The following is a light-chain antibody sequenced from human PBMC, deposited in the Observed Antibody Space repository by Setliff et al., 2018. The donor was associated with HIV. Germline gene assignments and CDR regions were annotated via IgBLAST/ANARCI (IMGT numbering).Light chain of an antibody. J-gene: IGLJ1*01. CDR1: SSDVGGYNY. Sequence: QSVLTQPASVSGSPGQSITISCTGTSSDVGGYNYVSWYQQHPGKAPKLMIYAVSNQPSGVSNRFSGSKSGNTASLTISGLQAEDEADYYCSSYTNTPLYVFGTGTKVTVL. CDR2: AVS. V-gene: IGLV2-14*01. CDR3: SSYTNTPLYV.